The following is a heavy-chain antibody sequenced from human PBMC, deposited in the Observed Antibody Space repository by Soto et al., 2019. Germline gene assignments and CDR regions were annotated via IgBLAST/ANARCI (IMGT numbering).Heavy chain of an antibody. CDR2: IWHDASNK. CDR1: GFSFSSYA. CDR3: TREMMTQQWLAFDL. J-gene: IGHJ3*01. D-gene: IGHD6-19*01. Sequence: QVHLEESGGGVVQPGESLRLSCVASGFSFSSYAMSWVRQAPGKGLEWVAVIWHDASNKFYAGSVRGRFTISRDNSKNTLFLQMSGLGADDTAVYFCTREMMTQQWLAFDLWGQGTMVTVS. V-gene: IGHV3-33*01.